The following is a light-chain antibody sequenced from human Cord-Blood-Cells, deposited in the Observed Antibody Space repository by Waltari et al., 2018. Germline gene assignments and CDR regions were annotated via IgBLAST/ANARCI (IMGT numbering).Light chain of an antibody. Sequence: QSALTQPASVSGSPGQSITISCTGTSSDVGGYNSVSWYQQPPGKAPKLMIYDVSNRPSWVSNRFSGSKSGNTASLTISGLQAEDEADYYCSSYTSSSTYVFGTGTKVTVL. CDR2: DVS. CDR1: SSDVGGYNS. V-gene: IGLV2-14*01. CDR3: SSYTSSSTYV. J-gene: IGLJ1*01.